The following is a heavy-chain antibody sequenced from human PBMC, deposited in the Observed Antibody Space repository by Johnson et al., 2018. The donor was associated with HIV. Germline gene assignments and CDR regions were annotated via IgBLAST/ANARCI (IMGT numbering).Heavy chain of an antibody. Sequence: VQLVESGGGLVQPGGSLRLSCAASGFTVSSNYMSWVRQAPGKGLEWVSVIYSGGTTNYADSVKGRFTISRDTSQNAVLLQMNSLRAEDTAVYYCARDRVRDAFDVWGQVTMVTVSS. CDR1: GFTVSSNY. D-gene: IGHD6-6*01. J-gene: IGHJ3*01. CDR2: IYSGGTT. CDR3: ARDRVRDAFDV. V-gene: IGHV3-66*02.